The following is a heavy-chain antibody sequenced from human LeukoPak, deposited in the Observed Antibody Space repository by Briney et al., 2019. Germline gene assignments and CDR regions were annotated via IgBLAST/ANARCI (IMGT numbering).Heavy chain of an antibody. Sequence: HRASVKVSCKASGYTFTNYYMHWVRQAPGQGLEWMGIINPSGGSTSYAQRFQGRVTMTRDMSTSTVYMELSSLRSEDTAVYYCAAGGLRYFSRFDPWGQGTLVTVSS. V-gene: IGHV1-46*01. CDR1: GYTFTNYY. CDR2: INPSGGST. J-gene: IGHJ5*02. D-gene: IGHD5-12*01. CDR3: AAGGLRYFSRFDP.